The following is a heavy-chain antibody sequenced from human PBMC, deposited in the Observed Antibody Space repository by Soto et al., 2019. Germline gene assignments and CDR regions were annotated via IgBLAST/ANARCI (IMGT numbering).Heavy chain of an antibody. D-gene: IGHD6-19*01. CDR3: VKDQISGRRYFDY. CDR1: GFTFSSYA. Sequence: GGSLRLSCSASGFTFSSYAMHWDRQAPGKGLEYVSAISSNGGSTYYADSVKGRFTISRDNSKNTLYLQMSSLRAEDTAVYYCVKDQISGRRYFDYWGQGTLVTVSS. J-gene: IGHJ4*02. CDR2: ISSNGGST. V-gene: IGHV3-64D*06.